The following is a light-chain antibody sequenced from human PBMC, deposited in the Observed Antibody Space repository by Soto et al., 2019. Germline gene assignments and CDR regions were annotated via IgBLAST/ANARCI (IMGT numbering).Light chain of an antibody. CDR2: GAS. V-gene: IGKV3-20*01. Sequence: EIVMTQSAATLSVSPGERATLTWRASQSVNSNYLACYQQKPGQAPRLLCYGASSRATGIPDRFSGSGSGTDFSLTIIRLEPEDFAVYYCQQYGSSHRITFGQGTRLEIK. CDR3: QQYGSSHRIT. CDR1: QSVNSNY. J-gene: IGKJ5*01.